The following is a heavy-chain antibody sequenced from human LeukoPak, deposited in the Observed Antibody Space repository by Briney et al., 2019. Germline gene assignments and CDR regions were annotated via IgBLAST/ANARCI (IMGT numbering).Heavy chain of an antibody. D-gene: IGHD3-9*01. J-gene: IGHJ4*02. CDR3: ARAIDILTGYGPMGY. V-gene: IGHV3-23*01. CDR1: GFTFNSYA. Sequence: GGSLRLSCAASGFTFNSYAMSWVRQAPGKGLEWVSAISGYGGSTYYADSVKGRFTISRDNSKNTLYLQMNSLRAEDTAVYYCARAIDILTGYGPMGYWGQGTLVTVSS. CDR2: ISGYGGST.